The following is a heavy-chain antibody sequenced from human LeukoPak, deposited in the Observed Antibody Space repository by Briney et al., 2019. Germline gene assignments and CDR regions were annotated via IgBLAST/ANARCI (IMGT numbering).Heavy chain of an antibody. CDR1: GFTFSGYT. J-gene: IGHJ4*02. D-gene: IGHD2-2*02. V-gene: IGHV3-21*01. CDR2: ISGSSSYI. CDR3: ARAQIVVVPGAIERGNFDY. Sequence: PGGSLRLSCAASGFTFSGYTMSWVRQAPGKGLEWVSSISGSSSYISYADSVKGRFTISRDNAKNSLYLQMNSLRAEDTAVYSCARAQIVVVPGAIERGNFDYWGQGTLVTVSS.